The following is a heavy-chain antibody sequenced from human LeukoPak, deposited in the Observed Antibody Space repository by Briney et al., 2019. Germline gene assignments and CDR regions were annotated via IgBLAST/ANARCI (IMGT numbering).Heavy chain of an antibody. D-gene: IGHD3-10*01. CDR3: ATGVSTYGAFDI. CDR2: IYYSGST. J-gene: IGHJ3*02. Sequence: SETLSLTCTASGDSISSYYWRWIRQPPGKGLEWIGYIYYSGSTNYNPSLKSRVTISVDTSKNKFSLKLSSMTAADTAVYYCATGVSTYGAFDIWGQGTMVTVSS. V-gene: IGHV4-59*08. CDR1: GDSISSYY.